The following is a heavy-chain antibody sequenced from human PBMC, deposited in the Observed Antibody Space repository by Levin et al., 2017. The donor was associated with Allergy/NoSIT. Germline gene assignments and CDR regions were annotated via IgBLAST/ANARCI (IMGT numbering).Heavy chain of an antibody. CDR2: IYYSGNT. D-gene: IGHD1-14*01. CDR1: GDSVNSYY. Sequence: SQTLSLTCTVSGDSVNSYYWSWVRQPPGKGLEWIGYIYYSGNTNYNPSLKSRATISGDTSNNQFSLKLRSVTAADTAVYYCATVRWGTGTWHFDDWGQGALVTVSP. J-gene: IGHJ4*02. V-gene: IGHV4-59*02. CDR3: ATVRWGTGTWHFDD.